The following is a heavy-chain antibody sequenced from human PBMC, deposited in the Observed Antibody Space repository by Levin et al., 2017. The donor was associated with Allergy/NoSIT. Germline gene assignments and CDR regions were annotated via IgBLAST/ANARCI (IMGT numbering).Heavy chain of an antibody. Sequence: SQTLSLTCTVSGGSISSGDYYWSWIRQHPGKGLEWIGYIYYSGTTYYSPSLKSRVTISIDTSKNQFSLKVSSVTAADTAVYYCARVTTGYNYGLLFDYWGQGTLVTVSS. CDR2: IYYSGTT. D-gene: IGHD5-18*01. J-gene: IGHJ4*02. CDR3: ARVTTGYNYGLLFDY. CDR1: GGSISSGDYY. V-gene: IGHV4-31*03.